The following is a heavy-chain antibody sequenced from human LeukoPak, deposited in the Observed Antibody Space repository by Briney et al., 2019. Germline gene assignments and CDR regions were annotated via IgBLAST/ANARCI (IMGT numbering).Heavy chain of an antibody. CDR3: TAGLGKTDDDS. Sequence: GGALRLSCEGSGFNFNDAWRSWIRQAPGKGLEWVGRVRTTAEGETTDYAAPVRGRFIISRDDSKNMVYLQMKRLETEDTAIYYCTAGLGKTDDDSWGQGTLVTVSS. CDR1: GFNFNDAW. J-gene: IGHJ4*02. V-gene: IGHV3-15*01. D-gene: IGHD4-11*01. CDR2: VRTTAEGETT.